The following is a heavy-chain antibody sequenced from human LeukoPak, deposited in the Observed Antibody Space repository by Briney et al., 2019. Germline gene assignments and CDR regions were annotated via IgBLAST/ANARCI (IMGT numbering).Heavy chain of an antibody. CDR1: GGTFSSYA. CDR3: ARDTITMVRGVMGYFDL. Sequence: SVTVSCKASGGTFSSYAISWVRQAPGQRLEWIGRIIPILGIANYAQKFQGRVTITADKSTSTAYMELSSLRSEDTAVYYCARDTITMVRGVMGYFDLWGRGTLVTVSS. J-gene: IGHJ2*01. D-gene: IGHD3-10*01. CDR2: IIPILGIA. V-gene: IGHV1-69*04.